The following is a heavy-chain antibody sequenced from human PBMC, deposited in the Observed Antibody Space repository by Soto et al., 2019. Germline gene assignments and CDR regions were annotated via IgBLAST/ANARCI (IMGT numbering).Heavy chain of an antibody. CDR1: SGSVCSSNW. CDR3: ASHLVMAGTRGFDH. V-gene: IGHV4-4*02. Sequence: QVQLQESGPGLVKPSGTLSLTCAVSSGSVCSSNWWSWVRLPPGKGLEWIGESRNSGGANYNPSLKSRVTITVDRSRNHIFLELSSVTAADTAVYYCASHLVMAGTRGFDHWGLGTLVTVSS. D-gene: IGHD6-19*01. J-gene: IGHJ4*02. CDR2: SRNSGGA.